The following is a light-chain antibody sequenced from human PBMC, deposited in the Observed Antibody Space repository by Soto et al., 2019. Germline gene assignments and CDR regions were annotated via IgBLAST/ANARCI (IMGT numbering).Light chain of an antibody. CDR3: QQYNNWPPKIT. J-gene: IGKJ5*01. Sequence: EIVMTQSPATLSLSPGESATLSCRASQSVSSNLAWYQQKPGQAPRLLVYGSSTMATGIPARFSGSGSGTEFTLTISSLQSEDFAVYYCQQYNNWPPKITFGQGTRLEIK. V-gene: IGKV3-15*01. CDR1: QSVSSN. CDR2: GSS.